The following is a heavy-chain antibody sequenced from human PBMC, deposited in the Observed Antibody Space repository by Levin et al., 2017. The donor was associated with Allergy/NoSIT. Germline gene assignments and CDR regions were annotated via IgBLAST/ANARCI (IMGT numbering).Heavy chain of an antibody. Sequence: PGGSLRLSCVGSGFTFSTYSMNWVRQAPGKGLEWVSSISSSGSYIYYADSVKGRFTISRDNAKNSLFLQMNSLRAEDTAVYYCARALHNNNEAFYYYYYMDVWGKGTTVTVSS. D-gene: IGHD2-8*01. J-gene: IGHJ6*03. V-gene: IGHV3-21*01. CDR3: ARALHNNNEAFYYYYYMDV. CDR1: GFTFSTYS. CDR2: ISSSGSYI.